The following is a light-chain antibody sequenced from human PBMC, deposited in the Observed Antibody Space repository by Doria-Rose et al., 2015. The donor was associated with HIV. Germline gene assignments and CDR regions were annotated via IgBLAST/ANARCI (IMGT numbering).Light chain of an antibody. V-gene: IGKV3-11*01. CDR3: QQRSNWPPIFT. Sequence: EIVLTQSPATLSLSPGERATLSCRASQSVSSNLAWYQQKPGQAPRLLIYDASNRATGIPARFSGIGSGTDFTLTISSLEPEDFAVYFCQQRSNWPPIFTFGPGTIVDI. J-gene: IGKJ3*01. CDR1: QSVSSN. CDR2: DAS.